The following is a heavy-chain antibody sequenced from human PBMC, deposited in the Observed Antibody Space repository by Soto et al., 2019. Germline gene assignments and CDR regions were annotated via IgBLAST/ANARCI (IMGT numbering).Heavy chain of an antibody. CDR2: LLRSDSNT. CDR3: AKYRHIVVVTASPAFDI. J-gene: IGHJ3*02. CDR1: GFPFSTFD. V-gene: IGHV3-23*01. Sequence: PGGSLRLSCAASGFPFSTFDMSWVRQAPGKGLEWVSVLLRSDSNTYYADSVKGRFTISRDNSKNTLYLQMNSLRAEDTAVYYCAKYRHIVVVTASPAFDIWGQGTMVTVSS. D-gene: IGHD2-21*02.